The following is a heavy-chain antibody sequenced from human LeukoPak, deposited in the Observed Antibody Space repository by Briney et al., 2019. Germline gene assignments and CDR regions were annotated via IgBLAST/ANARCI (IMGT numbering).Heavy chain of an antibody. CDR3: ARDRGDFYDSGSYDS. Sequence: SETLSLTCTVSGGSVSNSLYYWSWIRQPPGKGLEWIGYIYYNGDTNYNPSLKSRVIISIDTSKSQFSLKLTSVTAADTAVYYCARDRGDFYDSGSYDSWGPGTLVTVSS. CDR1: GGSVSNSLYY. J-gene: IGHJ4*02. D-gene: IGHD3-10*01. CDR2: IYYNGDT. V-gene: IGHV4-61*01.